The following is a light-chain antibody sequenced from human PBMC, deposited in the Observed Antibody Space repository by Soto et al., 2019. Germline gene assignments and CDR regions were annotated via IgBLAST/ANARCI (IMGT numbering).Light chain of an antibody. CDR2: GAS. V-gene: IGKV3-15*01. J-gene: IGKJ1*01. Sequence: EIVMTQSPATLSVSPGERATLSCRASQSVFSSLAWYQQKPGQAPRLLIYGASTRVTGIPARFSGSGSGTEFTLTISSLQSEDFAVYHCQQYYNWWTFGQGTKVDIK. CDR3: QQYYNWWT. CDR1: QSVFSS.